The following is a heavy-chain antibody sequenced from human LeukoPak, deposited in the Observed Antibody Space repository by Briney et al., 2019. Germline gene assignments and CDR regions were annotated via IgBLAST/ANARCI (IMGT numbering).Heavy chain of an antibody. CDR3: ARESSSTRFDP. CDR2: IYYSGST. CDR1: GGSISSGDYY. D-gene: IGHD2-2*01. Sequence: SQTLSLTCTVSGGSISSGDYYWSWIRLPPWKGLEWIGYIYYSGSTYYNPSLKSRVTISVDTSKNQFSLKLSSVTAADTAVYYCARESSSTRFDPWGQGTLVTVSS. V-gene: IGHV4-30-4*08. J-gene: IGHJ5*02.